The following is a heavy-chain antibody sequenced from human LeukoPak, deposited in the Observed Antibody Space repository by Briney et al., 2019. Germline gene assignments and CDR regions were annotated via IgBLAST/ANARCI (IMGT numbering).Heavy chain of an antibody. V-gene: IGHV3-33*01. CDR3: ARDRGVAMTCFDY. CDR1: GFTFSSYG. J-gene: IGHJ4*02. D-gene: IGHD3-10*01. Sequence: PGGSLRLSCAASGFTFSSYGMHWVRQAPGKGLEWVAVIWYDGSNKYYADSVKGRFTISRDNSKNTLYLQMNSLRAEDTAVYYCARDRGVAMTCFDYWGQGTLVTVSS. CDR2: IWYDGSNK.